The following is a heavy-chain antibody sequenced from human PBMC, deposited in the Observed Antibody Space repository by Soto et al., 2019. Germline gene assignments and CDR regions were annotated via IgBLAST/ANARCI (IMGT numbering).Heavy chain of an antibody. J-gene: IGHJ5*02. Sequence: PSETLSLTCAVSGGSITTYYWSWIRQPPGRGLEWIGYIYHSGSTNYNPSLKSRVTISIDTSKNQFSLKLSSVTAADTAVYYCARSVFPWGQGTLVTVSS. CDR3: ARSVFP. CDR2: IYHSGST. CDR1: GGSITTYY. V-gene: IGHV4-59*08.